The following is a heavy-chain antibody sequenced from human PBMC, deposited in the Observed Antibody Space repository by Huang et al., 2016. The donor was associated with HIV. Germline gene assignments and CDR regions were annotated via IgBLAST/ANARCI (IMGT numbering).Heavy chain of an antibody. CDR3: ARGPRIQIWFYSYYVDY. J-gene: IGHJ4*02. Sequence: QVQLQQWGAGLLKPSETLSLTCAVYGGSFSGYYWSWLRQPPGKGLEWIGESKKRRRTNYNPSLKSGVTISLDTSKNQVSLRLSSVTAADTAVYYCARGPRIQIWFYSYYVDYWGQGTLVTVSS. D-gene: IGHD5-18*01. CDR2: SKKRRRT. V-gene: IGHV4-34*01. CDR1: GGSFSGYY.